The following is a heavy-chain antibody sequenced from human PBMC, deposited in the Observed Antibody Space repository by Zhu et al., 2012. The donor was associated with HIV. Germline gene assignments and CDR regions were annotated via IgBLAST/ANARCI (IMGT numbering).Heavy chain of an antibody. CDR2: IYYNGST. J-gene: IGHJ2*01. CDR1: GGSISNSNW. CDR3: ARVTIQYRAWVDGGGYFDL. V-gene: IGHV4-4*02. Sequence: QVQLQESGPGLVKPSGTLSLTCAVSGGSISNSNWWSWVRQPPGKGLEWIGEIYYNGSTHYNPSLESRVTISLDKSKNQFSLKLSSVTAADTALYYCARVTIQYRAWVDGGGYFDLWGRGTLVTVSS. D-gene: IGHD2-2*01.